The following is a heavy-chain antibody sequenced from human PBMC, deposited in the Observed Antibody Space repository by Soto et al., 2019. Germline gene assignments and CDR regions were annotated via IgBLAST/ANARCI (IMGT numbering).Heavy chain of an antibody. Sequence: SETLSLTCTVSGGPFSSHYWSWVRQPPGEGLEWLGYVYSSGTTKYNPSLNGRVTMSVDTSKNQFSLILSSVTAVDTAMYYCTRFDFCSGNDCFRPFDMWGQGIMVT. J-gene: IGHJ3*02. D-gene: IGHD3-3*01. CDR3: TRFDFCSGNDCFRPFDM. CDR2: VYSSGTT. V-gene: IGHV4-59*11. CDR1: GGPFSSHY.